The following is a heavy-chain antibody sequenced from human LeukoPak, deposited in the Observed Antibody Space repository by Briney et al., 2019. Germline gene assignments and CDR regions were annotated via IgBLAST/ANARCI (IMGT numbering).Heavy chain of an antibody. J-gene: IGHJ4*02. CDR3: ARDLDNGAIGDY. CDR2: IWYDGSNK. Sequence: AGGSLRLSCAASGFTFSSYGMHWVRQAPGKGLEWVAVIWYDGSNKYYADSVKGRFTISRDNSKNTLYLQMNSLRAEDTAVYYCARDLDNGAIGDYWGQGTLVTVSS. CDR1: GFTFSSYG. D-gene: IGHD2-8*01. V-gene: IGHV3-33*08.